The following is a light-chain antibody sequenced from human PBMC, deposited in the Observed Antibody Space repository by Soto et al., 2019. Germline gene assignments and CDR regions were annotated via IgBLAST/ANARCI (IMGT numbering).Light chain of an antibody. Sequence: QSALTQPPSASGSLGQSVTISCTGTSSDVGGYNYVSWHQQHPGKAPKLMIYEVTERPSGVPDRFSGSKSGNTASLTVSGLQAADEADYYCSSFAGGGNPVLFGGGTKLTVL. J-gene: IGLJ2*01. CDR1: SSDVGGYNY. V-gene: IGLV2-8*01. CDR3: SSFAGGGNPVL. CDR2: EVT.